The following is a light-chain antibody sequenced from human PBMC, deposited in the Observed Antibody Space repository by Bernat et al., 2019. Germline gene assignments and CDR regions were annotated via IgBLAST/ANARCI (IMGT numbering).Light chain of an antibody. V-gene: IGKV3-20*01. J-gene: IGKJ1*01. CDR1: QSVSSSY. CDR2: GAS. CDR3: QQYGRSPKWT. Sequence: EIVLTQSPGTLSLSPGERATLSCRASQSVSSSYLAWYQQKPGQAPRLLIYGASSRATCIPERFSGSGSGTDFTLTVSRLEPEDFAVYYCQQYGRSPKWTFGQGTKVEIK.